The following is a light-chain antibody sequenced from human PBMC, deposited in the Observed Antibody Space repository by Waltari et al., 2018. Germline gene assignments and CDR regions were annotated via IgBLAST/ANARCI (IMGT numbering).Light chain of an antibody. CDR1: TGAVTSGYY. Sequence: QTVVTQEPSLTVSPGGTVTLTCAASTGAVTSGYYPNWFQQKPGQAPRPLIYSISKKHSWTPARFSGSLLGGKAALTLSGAQPEDEAEYYCLLYYGDAQLGVFGGGTKLTVL. CDR2: SIS. CDR3: LLYYGDAQLGV. J-gene: IGLJ3*02. V-gene: IGLV7-43*01.